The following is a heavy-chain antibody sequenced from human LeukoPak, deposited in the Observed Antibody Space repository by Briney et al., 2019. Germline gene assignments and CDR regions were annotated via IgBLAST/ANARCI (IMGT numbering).Heavy chain of an antibody. V-gene: IGHV5-51*01. J-gene: IGHJ2*01. CDR2: IYPGDSVV. D-gene: IGHD2-21*02. Sequence: GESLKIACQGSGYSFAAFWIAWGRQMPGKGLELMGLIYPGDSVVRYSPSFEGQVTISADQSITTAYVQWTSLRASDTALYFCARASASCVRDCFGFYFFDLWGRGTQVTVSS. CDR1: GYSFAAFW. CDR3: ARASASCVRDCFGFYFFDL.